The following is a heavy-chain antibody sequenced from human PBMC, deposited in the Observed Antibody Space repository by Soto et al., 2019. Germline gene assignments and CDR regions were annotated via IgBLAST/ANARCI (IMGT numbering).Heavy chain of an antibody. D-gene: IGHD6-25*01. Sequence: GGSLRLSCAASGFTFSSYAMTWVRQAPGKGLEWVSSISGSGDYTYYADSVKVRFTISRDNSKNTLYLQMNSLRAEDTAVYYCAKGLAAAGPYYYGMDVWGQGTTVTVSS. V-gene: IGHV3-23*01. CDR3: AKGLAAAGPYYYGMDV. J-gene: IGHJ6*02. CDR1: GFTFSSYA. CDR2: ISGSGDYT.